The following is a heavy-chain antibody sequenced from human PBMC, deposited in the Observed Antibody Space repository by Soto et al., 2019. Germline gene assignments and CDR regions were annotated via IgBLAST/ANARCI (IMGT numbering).Heavy chain of an antibody. V-gene: IGHV3-48*02. Sequence: EVQLVESGGGLVQPGGSLRLTCVASGFPFSIYSMNWVRQAPGKGLEWSSYITSDTNTIKYADSVKGRFTISRDNDKNLVHLQMNSLGDEDTAVYFCARSVEGHFDYWGQGTVVTVSS. D-gene: IGHD6-19*01. J-gene: IGHJ4*02. CDR3: ARSVEGHFDY. CDR2: ITSDTNTI. CDR1: GFPFSIYS.